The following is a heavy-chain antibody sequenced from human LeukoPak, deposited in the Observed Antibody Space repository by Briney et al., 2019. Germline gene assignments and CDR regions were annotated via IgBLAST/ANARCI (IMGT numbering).Heavy chain of an antibody. Sequence: GGSLRLSCAASGFTFSSYSMNWVRQAPGKGLEWVGRIKSKTDGGTTDYAAPVKGRFTISRDDSKNTLYLQMNSLKTEDTAVYYCTTDRGYCSGGSCYYGAFDYWGQGTLVTVSS. J-gene: IGHJ4*02. CDR1: GFTFSSYS. V-gene: IGHV3-15*01. D-gene: IGHD2-15*01. CDR2: IKSKTDGGTT. CDR3: TTDRGYCSGGSCYYGAFDY.